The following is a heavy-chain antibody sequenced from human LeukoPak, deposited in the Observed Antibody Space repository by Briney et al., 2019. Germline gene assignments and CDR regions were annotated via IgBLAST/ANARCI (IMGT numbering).Heavy chain of an antibody. D-gene: IGHD6-13*01. V-gene: IGHV3-23*01. Sequence: GGSLRLSCAASGFTFSSYAMSWVRPAPGKGLEWVSSITGRGDETFYADSVKGRFSLSRDNAKNMLYLQMYSLGAEDTAIYYCAKGAAAGLVDWFDPWGQGTLVTVSS. CDR2: ITGRGDET. J-gene: IGHJ5*02. CDR1: GFTFSSYA. CDR3: AKGAAAGLVDWFDP.